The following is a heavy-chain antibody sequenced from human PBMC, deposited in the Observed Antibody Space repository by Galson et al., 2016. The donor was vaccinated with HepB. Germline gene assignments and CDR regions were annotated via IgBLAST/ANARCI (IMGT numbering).Heavy chain of an antibody. D-gene: IGHD6-13*01. V-gene: IGHV3-69-1*01. CDR3: ARSKAEYTSSWYPNDY. Sequence: GKGLEWVSTIGSSGHIWSADSLKGRFTTSRDNAKNSLFLQMNSLRAEDTALYYCARSKAEYTSSWYPNDYWGQGTLVTVSS. J-gene: IGHJ4*02. CDR2: IGSSGHI.